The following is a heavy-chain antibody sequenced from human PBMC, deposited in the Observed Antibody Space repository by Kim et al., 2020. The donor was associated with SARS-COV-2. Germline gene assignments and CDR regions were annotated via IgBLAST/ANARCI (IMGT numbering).Heavy chain of an antibody. D-gene: IGHD6-19*01. V-gene: IGHV3-23*01. CDR3: AKGAQWLPISFPFDY. CDR1: GFSFSSFA. Sequence: GGSLRLSCAASGFSFSSFAMNWVRQPPGKGLEWVASINASGGRTYYADSVKGRFTISRDNSKNTLYLQMNSLRADDTAVYYCAKGAQWLPISFPFDYWGQGTHVTVSS. CDR2: INASGGRT. J-gene: IGHJ4*02.